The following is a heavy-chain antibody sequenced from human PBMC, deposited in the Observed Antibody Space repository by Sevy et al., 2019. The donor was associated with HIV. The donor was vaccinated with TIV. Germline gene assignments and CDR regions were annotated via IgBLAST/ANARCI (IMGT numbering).Heavy chain of an antibody. J-gene: IGHJ4*02. V-gene: IGHV1-24*01. CDR3: TITKDYYDNSGYPFDY. CDR2: FDSEDCET. D-gene: IGHD3-22*01. CDR1: GFTLSEVS. Sequence: ASVKVSCKVSGFTLSEVSMHWVRQAPGKGLEWMGTFDSEDCETIYAQKFQGRVTMTEDTSTDTAYMELSSLRSEDTAVFYCTITKDYYDNSGYPFDYWGQGTLVTVSS.